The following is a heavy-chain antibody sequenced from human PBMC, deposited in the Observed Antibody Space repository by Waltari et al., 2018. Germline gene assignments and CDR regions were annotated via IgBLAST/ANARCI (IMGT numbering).Heavy chain of an antibody. CDR1: GGTLSSYA. J-gene: IGHJ3*02. CDR3: ATSSSGWYQDASDI. D-gene: IGHD6-19*01. V-gene: IGHV1-69*05. CDR2: IIGTWGAP. Sequence: QVQLLQSGAEVKKPGSSVRVSCKASGGTLSSYAIRWVRQAPGQGREWMGGIIGTWGAPNYAQKFQGRSTITTDESARTDYMELSSLRSDDTAVYFCATSSSGWYQDASDIWGHGTLVTVS.